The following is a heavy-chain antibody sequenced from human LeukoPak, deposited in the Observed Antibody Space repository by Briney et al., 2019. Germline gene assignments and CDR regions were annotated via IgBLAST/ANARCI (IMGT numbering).Heavy chain of an antibody. CDR1: GGSFSGYY. D-gene: IGHD3-22*01. CDR3: ARQAYSSGYPFDY. Sequence: SETLSLTCAVYGGSFSGYYWSWIRQPPGKGLEWIGEINHSGSTNYNPSLKSRVTISVDTSKNQFSLKLSSVTAADTAVYYCARQAYSSGYPFDYWGQGTLVTVSS. V-gene: IGHV4-34*01. CDR2: INHSGST. J-gene: IGHJ4*02.